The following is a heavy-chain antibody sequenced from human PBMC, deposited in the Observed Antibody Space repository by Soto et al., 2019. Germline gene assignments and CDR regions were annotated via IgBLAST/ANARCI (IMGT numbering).Heavy chain of an antibody. CDR2: IDWDDDK. V-gene: IGHV2-70*11. Sequence: SGPTLVNPTQTLTLTCTFSGFSLSTSGMCVSWIRQPPGKALEWLARIDWDDDKYYSTSLKTRLTISKDTSKNQVVLTMTNMDPVDTATYYCARIGKAMAHAYFDYWGQGTMVTV. CDR3: ARIGKAMAHAYFDY. D-gene: IGHD5-18*01. J-gene: IGHJ4*02. CDR1: GFSLSTSGMC.